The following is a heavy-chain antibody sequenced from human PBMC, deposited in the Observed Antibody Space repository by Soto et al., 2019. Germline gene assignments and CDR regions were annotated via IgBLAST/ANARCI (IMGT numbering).Heavy chain of an antibody. V-gene: IGHV3-74*01. D-gene: IGHD2-15*01. CDR3: ARGYCSGGSCLDPSFDY. CDR1: GFTFSTYW. CDR2: INSDGSST. J-gene: IGHJ4*02. Sequence: GGSLRLSCAASGFTFSTYWMHWVRQAPGKGLVWVSRINSDGSSTNYADSVKGRFTISRDNAKNTWFLQMNSLRAEDTALYYCARGYCSGGSCLDPSFDYWGQGTLVTVSS.